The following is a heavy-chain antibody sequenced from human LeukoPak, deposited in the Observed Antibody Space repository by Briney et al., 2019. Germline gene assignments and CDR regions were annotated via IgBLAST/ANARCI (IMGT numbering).Heavy chain of an antibody. Sequence: PSETLSLTCTVSGGSISSSSYYWGWIRQPPGKGLEWIGRIYYSGSTYYNPSLKSRVTISVDTSKNQFSLKLSSVTAADTAVYYCARSLYDFWSGSSFDYWGQGTLVTVSS. CDR1: GGSISSSSYY. J-gene: IGHJ4*02. D-gene: IGHD3-3*01. V-gene: IGHV4-39*01. CDR3: ARSLYDFWSGSSFDY. CDR2: IYYSGST.